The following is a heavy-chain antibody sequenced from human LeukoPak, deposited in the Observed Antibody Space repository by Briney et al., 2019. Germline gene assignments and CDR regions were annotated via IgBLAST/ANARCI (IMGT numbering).Heavy chain of an antibody. CDR2: ISGSGGST. V-gene: IGHV3-23*01. D-gene: IGHD6-13*01. Sequence: GGSLRLSCAASGFTFSSYAMAWVRQVPGKGLEWVSTISGSGGSTYYADSVKGRFTISRDNSKNTLYLQMNSLRAEGTAVYYCAKDTVAPASSWYSDWFDPWGQGTLVTVSS. J-gene: IGHJ5*02. CDR3: AKDTVAPASSWYSDWFDP. CDR1: GFTFSSYA.